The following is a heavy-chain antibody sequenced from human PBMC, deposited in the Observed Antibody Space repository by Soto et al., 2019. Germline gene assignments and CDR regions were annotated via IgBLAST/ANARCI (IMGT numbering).Heavy chain of an antibody. CDR2: INSDGSSS. CDR1: GFTFSTYW. D-gene: IGHD4-17*01. Sequence: EVQLVESGGGLVQPGGSLRLSCSGSGFTFSTYWMHWVRQAPGRGLVWVSRINSDGSSSTYADYVQGRFTISRDNAKNTLYLQMNSLRAEDTAVYFCASTGEDDYGDNHYGMGVWGQGTTVTVSS. J-gene: IGHJ6*02. CDR3: ASTGEDDYGDNHYGMGV. V-gene: IGHV3-74*01.